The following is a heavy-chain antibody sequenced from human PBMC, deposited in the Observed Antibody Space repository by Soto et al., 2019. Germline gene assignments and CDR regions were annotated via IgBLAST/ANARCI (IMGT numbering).Heavy chain of an antibody. CDR2: IYYSGST. CDR3: ARHSNYVGYYYGMDV. D-gene: IGHD4-4*01. J-gene: IGHJ6*02. Sequence: PSETLSLTCTVSGGYISSSNYYWGWFRQPPGKGQERIGSIYYSGSTYYNQSLKNRVTISVDTSKNQFFLKLSSVTFAVSAVYYCARHSNYVGYYYGMDVWGQGTTVT. CDR1: GGYISSSNYY. V-gene: IGHV4-39*01.